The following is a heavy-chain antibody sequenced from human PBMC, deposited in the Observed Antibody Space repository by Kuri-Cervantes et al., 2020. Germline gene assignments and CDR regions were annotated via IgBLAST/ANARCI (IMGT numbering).Heavy chain of an antibody. D-gene: IGHD3-9*01. CDR2: ITSSGTTI. Sequence: GESLKISCAASGFTFSSYSMNWVRQAAGKGLEWVSYITSSGTTIYYADSVKGRFTVSRDNAKNSLYLQMNSLRDEDTAVYYCARDYDWAFDIWGQGTMVTVSS. J-gene: IGHJ3*02. CDR3: ARDYDWAFDI. V-gene: IGHV3-48*02. CDR1: GFTFSSYS.